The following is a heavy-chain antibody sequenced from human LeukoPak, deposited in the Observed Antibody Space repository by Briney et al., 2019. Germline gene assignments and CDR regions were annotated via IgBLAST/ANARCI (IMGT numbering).Heavy chain of an antibody. V-gene: IGHV1-69*01. Sequence: SVKVSCKASGGTFSSYAISWVRQAPGQGLEWMGGIIPIFGTANYAQKSQGRVTITADESTSTAYMELSSLRSEDTAVYYCARTDIAAAGNWFDSWGQGTLVTVSS. CDR3: ARTDIAAAGNWFDS. J-gene: IGHJ5*01. CDR1: GGTFSSYA. D-gene: IGHD6-13*01. CDR2: IIPIFGTA.